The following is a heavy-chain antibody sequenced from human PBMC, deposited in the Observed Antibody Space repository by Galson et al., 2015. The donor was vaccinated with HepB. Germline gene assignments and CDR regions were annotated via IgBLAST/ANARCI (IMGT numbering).Heavy chain of an antibody. J-gene: IGHJ3*02. CDR1: GDSVSSNSFT. CDR3: ARVEGGLFVT. CDR2: TYYRSKWQH. V-gene: IGHV6-1*01. D-gene: IGHD3-16*01. Sequence: CAISGDSVSSNSFTWNWIRQSPSRGPEWLGRTYYRSKWQHDYAVSVKSRITINPDTSKNQFSLHLNSVTPEDTAVYYCARVEGGLFVTWGQGTMVIVSS.